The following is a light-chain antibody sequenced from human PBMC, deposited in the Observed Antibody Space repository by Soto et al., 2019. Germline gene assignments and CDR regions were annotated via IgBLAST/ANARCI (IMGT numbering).Light chain of an antibody. J-gene: IGKJ2*01. CDR3: QQYNIWPYT. Sequence: IVLTQSPATLSVSPGERATLSCRASQRVSSLLAWYQQQPRQAPRLLIYDTSTRATGIPARFSGSGSGTDFTLTISSLQSEDFASYYCQQYNIWPYTFGQGTKVDIK. V-gene: IGKV3-15*01. CDR2: DTS. CDR1: QRVSSL.